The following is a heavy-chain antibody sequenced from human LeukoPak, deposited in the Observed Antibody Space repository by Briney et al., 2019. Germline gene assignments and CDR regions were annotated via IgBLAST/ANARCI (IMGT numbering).Heavy chain of an antibody. CDR3: ARPNYDSSGYFDY. J-gene: IGHJ4*02. Sequence: GGSLRLSCAASGFTFSSYSMNWVRQAPGKGLEWVSSISSSSSYIYYADSVKGRFTISRDNAKNSLYLQMNSLRAEDTAVYYCARPNYDSSGYFDYWGQGTLVTVSS. CDR2: ISSSSSYI. CDR1: GFTFSSYS. D-gene: IGHD3-22*01. V-gene: IGHV3-21*04.